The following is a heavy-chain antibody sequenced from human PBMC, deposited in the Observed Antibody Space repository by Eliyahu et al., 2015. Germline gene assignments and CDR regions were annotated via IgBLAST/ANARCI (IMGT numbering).Heavy chain of an antibody. CDR3: TRRPYGGRIDY. V-gene: IGHV3-73*02. CDR2: IRSKANSYAT. D-gene: IGHD4-23*01. Sequence: EVQLVESGGGLVQPGGSLXLSCAASGXXFSGSAMHWVRQASGKGLGWVGRIRSKANSYATAYAASVKGRFTISRDDSKNTAYLQMNSLKTEDTAVYYCTRRPYGGRIDYWGQGTLVTVSS. J-gene: IGHJ4*02. CDR1: GXXFSGSA.